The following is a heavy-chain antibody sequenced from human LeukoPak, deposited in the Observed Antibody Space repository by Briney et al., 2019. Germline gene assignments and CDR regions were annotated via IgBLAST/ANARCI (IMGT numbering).Heavy chain of an antibody. V-gene: IGHV5-51*01. J-gene: IGHJ4*02. CDR1: GYSFTSYW. CDR2: IYPGDSDT. Sequence: GESLKISCKGSGYSFTSYWIGWVRQMPGKGLEWMGIIYPGDSDTRYSPSLQGQVTISADKSISTAYLQWSSLKASDTAMYYCARGMSMDYYDSSGSPATFDYWGQGTLVSVSS. CDR3: ARGMSMDYYDSSGSPATFDY. D-gene: IGHD3-22*01.